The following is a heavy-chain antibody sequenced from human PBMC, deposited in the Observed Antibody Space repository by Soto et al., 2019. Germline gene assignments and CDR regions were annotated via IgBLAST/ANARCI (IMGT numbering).Heavy chain of an antibody. CDR2: ISGSGATT. CDR3: AKSFSSNWYDYFDY. J-gene: IGHJ4*02. D-gene: IGHD6-13*01. Sequence: PGGSLRLSCAASGITFIADAMSWVRQAPGKGLEWVSAISGSGATTYYADSVKGRFTISRDKSKNTLYLQMNSLRAEDTALYYCAKSFSSNWYDYFDYWGQGSRVTVSS. CDR1: GITFIADA. V-gene: IGHV3-23*01.